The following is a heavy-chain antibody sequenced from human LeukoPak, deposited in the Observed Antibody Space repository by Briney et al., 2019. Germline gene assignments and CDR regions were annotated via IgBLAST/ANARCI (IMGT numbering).Heavy chain of an antibody. V-gene: IGHV2-5*02. D-gene: IGHD1/OR15-1a*01. CDR3: AHSIREQRVYYFDY. CDR2: IFWDDDK. CDR1: GSSLTSGGVG. J-gene: IGHJ4*02. Sequence: SRPTRVNLTQTLTLTFTFSGSSLTSGGVGVGWVRQPPGKALEWLAIIFWDDDKRCSPSLKSRLTITKDTSKNQVVLTMTNMDPVDTATYYCAHSIREQRVYYFDYWGQRSPVSVSS.